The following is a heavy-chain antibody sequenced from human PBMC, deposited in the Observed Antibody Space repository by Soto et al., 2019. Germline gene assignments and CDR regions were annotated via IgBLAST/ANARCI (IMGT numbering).Heavy chain of an antibody. CDR3: ARRNDILTGYYFDY. CDR2: IYYSGST. CDR1: GGSISSYY. Sequence: SETLSLTCTVSGGSISSYYWSWIRQPPGKGLEWIGYIYYSGSTNYNPSLKSRVPISVYTSKNQFSLKLSTVTAADTAVYYCARRNDILTGYYFDYWGQGTLVTVSS. J-gene: IGHJ4*02. D-gene: IGHD3-9*01. V-gene: IGHV4-59*08.